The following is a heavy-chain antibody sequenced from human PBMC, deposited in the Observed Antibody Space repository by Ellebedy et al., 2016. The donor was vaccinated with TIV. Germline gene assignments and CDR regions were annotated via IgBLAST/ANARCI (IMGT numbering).Heavy chain of an antibody. V-gene: IGHV3-74*01. CDR3: ARDVVRGVPLVGFDI. D-gene: IGHD3-10*01. J-gene: IGHJ3*02. CDR1: GFILSNYW. CDR2: IRGDGIST. Sequence: GGSLRLXCAASGFILSNYWMHWVRQVPGKGLVWVSHIRGDGISTSYADSVKGRFTISRDNARNSLYLQMNSLRAEDTAVYYCARDVVRGVPLVGFDIWGQGTMVTVSS.